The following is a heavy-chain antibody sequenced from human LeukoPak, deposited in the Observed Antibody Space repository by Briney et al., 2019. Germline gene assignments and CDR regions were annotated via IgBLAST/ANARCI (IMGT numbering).Heavy chain of an antibody. J-gene: IGHJ4*02. CDR1: GFTFSSYA. Sequence: GGVLRLSCAASGFTFSSYAMSWVRQAPGKGLGWVSAISGSGGSTYYADSVKGRFTISRDNSKNTLYLQMNSLRAEDTAVYYCAKVSGSYYTPFDYWGQGTLVTVSS. V-gene: IGHV3-23*01. CDR3: AKVSGSYYTPFDY. D-gene: IGHD1-26*01. CDR2: ISGSGGST.